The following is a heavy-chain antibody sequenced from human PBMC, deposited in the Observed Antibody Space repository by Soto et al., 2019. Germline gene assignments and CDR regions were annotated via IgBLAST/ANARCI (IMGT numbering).Heavy chain of an antibody. Sequence: KPSETLSLTCTVSGGSISGHYWSWIRQPPGKGLQYIGYISYSGSTNYNPSLKSRVTISVDTSNNQFSLRLSSVTAADTAVYYCARDVGLQHDTGYYDFWSGKNNWFDPWGQGILVTVS. CDR1: GGSISGHY. J-gene: IGHJ5*02. V-gene: IGHV4-59*11. D-gene: IGHD3-3*01. CDR2: ISYSGST. CDR3: ARDVGLQHDTGYYDFWSGKNNWFDP.